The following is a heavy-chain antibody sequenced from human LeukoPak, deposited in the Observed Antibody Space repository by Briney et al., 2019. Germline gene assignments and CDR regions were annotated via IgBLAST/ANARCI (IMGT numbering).Heavy chain of an antibody. D-gene: IGHD3-16*02. CDR3: ARGPLVGGVIVSPSGDAFDI. CDR1: GYTFTGYY. Sequence: ASVKVSFKASGYTFTGYYMHWVRQAPGQGLEWMGWINPNSGGTNYAQKFQGRVTMTRDTSISTAYMELSRLRSDDTAVYYCARGPLVGGVIVSPSGDAFDIWGQGTMVTVSS. V-gene: IGHV1-2*02. J-gene: IGHJ3*02. CDR2: INPNSGGT.